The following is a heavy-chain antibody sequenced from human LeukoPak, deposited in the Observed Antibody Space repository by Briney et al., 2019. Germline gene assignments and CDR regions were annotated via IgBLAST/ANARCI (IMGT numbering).Heavy chain of an antibody. J-gene: IGHJ4*02. CDR1: GFSFSEYS. CDR2: ITSRSAFT. V-gene: IGHV3-48*01. Sequence: PGGSLRLSCVGSGFSFSEYSMNWVRQSPGKGLEWISYITSRSAFTYFAGSVKGRFTISRDNSKNTLYLQMNSLRAEDTAVYYCARDLIPLYCSSTSCSSPAYWGQGTLVTVSS. D-gene: IGHD2-2*01. CDR3: ARDLIPLYCSSTSCSSPAY.